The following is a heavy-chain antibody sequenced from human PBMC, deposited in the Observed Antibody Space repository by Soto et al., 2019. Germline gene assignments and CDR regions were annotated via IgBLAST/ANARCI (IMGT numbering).Heavy chain of an antibody. D-gene: IGHD3-3*01. CDR2: INNDATYR. CDR1: GFTFSDYL. V-gene: IGHV3-11*06. J-gene: IGHJ4*02. Sequence: PGVSLRLSCAGSGFTFSDYLITWIRQAPGKGLEWISYINNDATYRKYADSVKGRFTVSRDNAKNSVFLQMNSLRPEDTALYYCGKGDTIFGVVDDWGPGTLVTVSS. CDR3: GKGDTIFGVVDD.